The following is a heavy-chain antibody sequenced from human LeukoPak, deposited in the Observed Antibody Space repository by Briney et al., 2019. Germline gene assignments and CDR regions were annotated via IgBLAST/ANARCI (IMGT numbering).Heavy chain of an antibody. V-gene: IGHV1-2*02. D-gene: IGHD3-22*01. J-gene: IGHJ4*02. CDR1: GYIFTGYY. Sequence: ASVKVSCKASGYIFTGYYMHWVRQAPGQGLEWMGWINPNSGATNYAQKFQGRVTMTRDTSISTAYMELSRLRSDDTAVYYCARDRNYYDHNGNFDYWGQGTLVTVSS. CDR2: INPNSGAT. CDR3: ARDRNYYDHNGNFDY.